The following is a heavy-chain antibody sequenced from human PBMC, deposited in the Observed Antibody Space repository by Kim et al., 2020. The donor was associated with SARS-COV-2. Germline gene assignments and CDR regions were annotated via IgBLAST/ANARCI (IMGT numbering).Heavy chain of an antibody. D-gene: IGHD3-10*01. J-gene: IGHJ6*01. CDR2: ISYDGSNN. CDR3: AKAVLRVVNYYYYGMDV. V-gene: IGHV3-30*18. Sequence: GGSLRLSCVASELTFSTYGMCWVRQAPGKGLEWVAIISYDGSNNYYADSVKGRFPISRDNSENTLYLQMNSLRAEDTAVYSCAKAVLRVVNYYYYGMDV. CDR1: ELTFSTYG.